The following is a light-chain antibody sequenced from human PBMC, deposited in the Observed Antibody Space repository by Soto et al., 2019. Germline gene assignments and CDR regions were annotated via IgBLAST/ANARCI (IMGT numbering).Light chain of an antibody. CDR3: YSYVGTIS. V-gene: IGLV2-23*02. Sequence: QSALTQPASVSGSPGQSITISCTGTSSDVGSHNFVSWYQQRPGKAPELIIYEVSIRPSGVSYRFSGSKSGNTASLTISGLQTEDEADYYCYSYVGTISFGGGTKVTVL. CDR1: SSDVGSHNF. CDR2: EVS. J-gene: IGLJ2*01.